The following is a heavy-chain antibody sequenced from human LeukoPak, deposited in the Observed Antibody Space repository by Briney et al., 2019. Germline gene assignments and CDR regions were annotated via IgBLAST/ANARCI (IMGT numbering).Heavy chain of an antibody. Sequence: SETLSLTCTVSGGSISSYYWSWIRQPPGKGLEWIGYIYYSGSTNYNPSLKSRVTISVDTSKNQFSLKLSSVTAADTAVYYCARGTYYDFWSGYYRLDAFDIWGQGTMVTVSS. J-gene: IGHJ3*02. V-gene: IGHV4-59*01. CDR1: GGSISSYY. CDR2: IYYSGST. CDR3: ARGTYYDFWSGYYRLDAFDI. D-gene: IGHD3-3*01.